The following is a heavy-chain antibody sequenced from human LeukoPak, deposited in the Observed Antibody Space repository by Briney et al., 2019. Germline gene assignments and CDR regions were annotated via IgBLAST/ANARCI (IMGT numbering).Heavy chain of an antibody. CDR3: ARGLLPYYGMDV. D-gene: IGHD2-15*01. J-gene: IGHJ6*02. V-gene: IGHV3-72*01. CDR1: GFTFSDHY. CDR2: IRNKPNSYTT. Sequence: PGGSLRLSCAASGFTFSDHYMDWVRQAPGKGLEWVGRIRNKPNSYTTQYAASVQGRFTISRDDSKNSLYLQVNSLKTEDTGVYYCARGLLPYYGMDVWGQGTTVTDSS.